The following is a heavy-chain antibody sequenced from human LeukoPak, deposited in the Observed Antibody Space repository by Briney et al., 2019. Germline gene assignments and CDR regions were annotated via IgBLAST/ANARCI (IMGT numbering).Heavy chain of an antibody. CDR2: FYPGGTT. D-gene: IGHD6-13*01. Sequence: GGSLRLSCAASGFTVSSNDMIWVRQPPGMGLEWVSVFYPGGTTYYADSVKGRFSISRDNSKNIVSLQMNSLRAEDTAVYYCARDALVPDGFDLWGQGTMVTVSS. CDR3: ARDALVPDGFDL. V-gene: IGHV3-66*01. CDR1: GFTVSSND. J-gene: IGHJ3*01.